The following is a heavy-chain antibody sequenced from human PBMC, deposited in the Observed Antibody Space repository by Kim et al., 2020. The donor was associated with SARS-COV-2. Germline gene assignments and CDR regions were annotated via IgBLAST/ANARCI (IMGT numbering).Heavy chain of an antibody. J-gene: IGHJ2*01. V-gene: IGHV4-39*01. CDR2: IYYSGST. CDR3: ARLWNTVTTVPFWYLDG. CDR1: GGSISSSSYY. Sequence: SETLSLTCTVSGGSISSSSYYWGWIRQPPGKGLEWIGSIYYSGSTYYNPSLKSRVTISVDTSKNQFSLKLSSVTAADTAVYYCARLWNTVTTVPFWYLDGWGRRPLVTLSA. D-gene: IGHD4-17*01.